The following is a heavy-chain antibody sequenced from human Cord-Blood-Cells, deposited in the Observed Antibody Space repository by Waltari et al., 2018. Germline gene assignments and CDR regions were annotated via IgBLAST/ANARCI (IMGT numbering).Heavy chain of an antibody. CDR2: IYYSGST. J-gene: IGHJ3*02. V-gene: IGHV4-59*08. CDR3: ARSHTRGDAFDI. Sequence: QVQLQESGPGLVKPSETLSLTCTVSGGSISSYYWSWIRQPPGKGLEWIGYIYYSGSTNDNPSLKSRVTISVDTSKNQFSLKLSSVTAADTAVYYCARSHTRGDAFDIWGQGTMVTVSS. D-gene: IGHD3-16*01. CDR1: GGSISSYY.